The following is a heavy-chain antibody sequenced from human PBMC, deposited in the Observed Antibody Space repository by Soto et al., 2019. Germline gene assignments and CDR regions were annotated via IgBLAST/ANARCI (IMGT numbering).Heavy chain of an antibody. CDR2: ISYDGSNK. Sequence: PXGSLRLSCAASGFTFSSYGMHWVRQAPGKGLEWVAVISYDGSNKYYADSVKGRFTISRDNSKNTLYLQMNSLRAEDTAVYYCALGGNLDYWGQGTLVTVSS. D-gene: IGHD2-15*01. J-gene: IGHJ4*02. CDR3: ALGGNLDY. CDR1: GFTFSSYG. V-gene: IGHV3-30*03.